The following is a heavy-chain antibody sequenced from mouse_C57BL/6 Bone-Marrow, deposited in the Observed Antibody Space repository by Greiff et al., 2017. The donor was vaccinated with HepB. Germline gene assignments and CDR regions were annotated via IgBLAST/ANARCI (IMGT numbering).Heavy chain of an antibody. CDR2: IRSKSNNYAT. J-gene: IGHJ1*03. CDR1: GFSFNTYA. D-gene: IGHD1-1*01. V-gene: IGHV10-1*01. Sequence: EVQLVESGGGLVQPKGSLKLSCAASGFSFNTYAMNWVRQAPGKGLEWVARIRSKSNNYATYYADSVKDRFTISRADSESMLYLQMNNMKTEDTAMYYCVRERDYDGSGYYWYFDVWGTGTTVTVYS. CDR3: VRERDYDGSGYYWYFDV.